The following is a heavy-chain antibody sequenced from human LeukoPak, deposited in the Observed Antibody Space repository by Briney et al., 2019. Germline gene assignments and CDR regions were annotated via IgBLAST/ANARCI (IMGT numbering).Heavy chain of an antibody. Sequence: SETLSLTCAVYGGSFSGYYWSWIRQPPGKGLEWIGEINHSGSTNYNPSLKSRVTIPVDTSKNQFSLKLSSVTAADTAVYYCARGLCSSTSCYDYYYYYMDVWGKGTTVTVSS. CDR2: INHSGST. CDR1: GGSFSGYY. D-gene: IGHD2-2*01. V-gene: IGHV4-34*01. J-gene: IGHJ6*03. CDR3: ARGLCSSTSCYDYYYYYMDV.